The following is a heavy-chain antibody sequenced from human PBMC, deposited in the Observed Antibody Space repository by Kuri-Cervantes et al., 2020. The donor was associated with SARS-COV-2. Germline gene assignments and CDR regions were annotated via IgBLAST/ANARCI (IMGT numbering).Heavy chain of an antibody. J-gene: IGHJ5*02. V-gene: IGHV4-34*01. D-gene: IGHD6-6*01. CDR3: ARGGIAARPGWFDP. Sequence: GSLRLSCAASGFTFSSYSMNWVRQAPGKGLEWIGEINHSGSTNYNPSLKSRVTISVDTSKNQFSLKLSSVTAADTAVYYCARGGIAARPGWFDPWGQGTRVTVYS. CDR2: INHSGST. CDR1: GFTFSSYS.